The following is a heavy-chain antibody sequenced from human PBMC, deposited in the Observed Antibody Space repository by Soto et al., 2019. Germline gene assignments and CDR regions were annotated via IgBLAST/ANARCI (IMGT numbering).Heavy chain of an antibody. J-gene: IGHJ4*02. V-gene: IGHV3-48*03. CDR3: AGTTKLYSSSWYALFDY. CDR1: GFSFSSYE. CDR2: ISSSGSTI. D-gene: IGHD6-13*01. Sequence: GSLWLTVAVAGFSFSSYEMIWVRQAPGKGLELVSYISSSGSTIYYADSVKGRFTISRDNAKNSLYLQMNRLRAEDTAVYYCAGTTKLYSSSWYALFDYWGQGTLVTVSS.